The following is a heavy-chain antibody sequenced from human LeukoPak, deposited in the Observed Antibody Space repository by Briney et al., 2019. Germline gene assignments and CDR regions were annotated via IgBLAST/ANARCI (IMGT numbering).Heavy chain of an antibody. Sequence: PGGSLRLSCAASGFTFTNAWMNWVRQAPGKGLEWVGRIKSKTDGGTTDYAAPVKGRFTISRDDSENTLYLQVNSLKTEDTAVYYCTRIFRTAHFDYWGQGTLVTVSS. CDR1: GFTFTNAW. D-gene: IGHD2/OR15-2a*01. V-gene: IGHV3-15*07. CDR3: TRIFRTAHFDY. CDR2: IKSKTDGGTT. J-gene: IGHJ4*02.